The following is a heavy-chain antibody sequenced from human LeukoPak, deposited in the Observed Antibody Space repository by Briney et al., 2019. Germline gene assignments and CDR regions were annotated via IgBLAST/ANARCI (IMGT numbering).Heavy chain of an antibody. CDR2: VSSTGSNT. J-gene: IGHJ4*02. CDR1: GLAFGSYW. Sequence: GGSLRLSCAASGLAFGSYWMNWVRQAPGKGLEWVSSVSSTGSNTYYADSVKGRFTISRDSAKNSVYLQMYSLRPEDTAMYYCARGRDGYPYNFWGQGTLVTVSS. CDR3: ARGRDGYPYNF. V-gene: IGHV3-21*01. D-gene: IGHD5-24*01.